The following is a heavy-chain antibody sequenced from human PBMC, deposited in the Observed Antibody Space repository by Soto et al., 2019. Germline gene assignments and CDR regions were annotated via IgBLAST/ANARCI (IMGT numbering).Heavy chain of an antibody. CDR1: GFSFTSCE. J-gene: IGHJ4*02. Sequence: XVSLRLSCAVSGFSFTSCEMNWVRQAPGKGLEWIAYIGLSGDTIYYADSVKGRFTISRDHAKNSLELQMNSLRADDTALYYCARESFSASPNFFDYWGRGTQVTVSS. V-gene: IGHV3-48*03. D-gene: IGHD3-16*01. CDR3: ARESFSASPNFFDY. CDR2: IGLSGDTI.